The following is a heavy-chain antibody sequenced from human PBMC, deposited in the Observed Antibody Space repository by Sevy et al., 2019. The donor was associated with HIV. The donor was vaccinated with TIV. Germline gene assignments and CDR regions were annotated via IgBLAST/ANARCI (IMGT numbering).Heavy chain of an antibody. J-gene: IGHJ3*02. CDR1: GFTFSSYA. CDR3: AKDRYHTSGYYPEGAFDI. Sequence: QLGGSLRLSCAASGFTFSSYALNWVRQAPGKGLEWVSTISGSGGSTYYAASVKGRFTISRDNSKNTLYLQMDSLRAEDTAVYYCAKDRYHTSGYYPEGAFDIWGQGTMVTVSS. V-gene: IGHV3-23*01. D-gene: IGHD3-22*01. CDR2: ISGSGGST.